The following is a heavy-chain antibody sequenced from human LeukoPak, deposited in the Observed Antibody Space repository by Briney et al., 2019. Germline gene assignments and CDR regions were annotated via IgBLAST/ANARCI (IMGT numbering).Heavy chain of an antibody. CDR1: GFTFDDYG. Sequence: GGSLRLSCAASGFTFDDYGMSWVRQAPGKGLEWVGRIKSKTDGGTTDYAAPVKGRFTISRDDSKNTLYLQMNSLKTEDTAVYYCTTAGVGAIRDYWGQGTLVTVSS. V-gene: IGHV3-15*01. CDR3: TTAGVGAIRDY. CDR2: IKSKTDGGTT. J-gene: IGHJ4*02. D-gene: IGHD1-26*01.